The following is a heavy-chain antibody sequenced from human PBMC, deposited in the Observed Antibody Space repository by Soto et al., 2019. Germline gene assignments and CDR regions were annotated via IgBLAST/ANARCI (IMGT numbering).Heavy chain of an antibody. CDR2: ISAYNGNT. D-gene: IGHD3-10*01. CDR3: ARVGLWFGELSSPFDY. J-gene: IGHJ4*02. CDR1: VYTFTSYG. V-gene: IGHV1-18*01. Sequence: ASVTVSCKASVYTFTSYGISWVRQAPGQGLEWMGWISAYNGNTNYAQKLQGRVTMTTDTSTSTAYMELRSLRSDDTAVYYCARVGLWFGELSSPFDYWGQGTLVTVSS.